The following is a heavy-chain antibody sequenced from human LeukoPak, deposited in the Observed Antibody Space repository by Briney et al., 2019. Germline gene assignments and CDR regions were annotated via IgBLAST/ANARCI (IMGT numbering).Heavy chain of an antibody. D-gene: IGHD3-3*01. CDR3: PRGANYDFWSGYYYYYYMDV. Sequence: ASVKVSCKASGYTFTGYYMHWVRQAPGQGLEWMGRINPNSGGTNYAQKFQGRVTMTRDTSISTAYMELSRLRSDDTAVYYCPRGANYDFWSGYYYYYYMDVWGKGTTVTVSS. V-gene: IGHV1-2*06. J-gene: IGHJ6*03. CDR1: GYTFTGYY. CDR2: INPNSGGT.